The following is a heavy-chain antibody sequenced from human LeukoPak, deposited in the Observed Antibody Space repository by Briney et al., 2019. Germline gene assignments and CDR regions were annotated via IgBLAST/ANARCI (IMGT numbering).Heavy chain of an antibody. V-gene: IGHV1-18*04. D-gene: IGHD6-19*01. CDR3: ARDPSNTSGWYIWFDF. CDR1: GYTFKNYG. CDR2: ISTYNGDT. Sequence: ASVKVSCKASGYTFKNYGISRVGQAPGPGLEWTGWISTYNGDTKHAQKLQGRLTPTAEASTSTAYMELMGLRSDDTAVYYCARDPSNTSGWYIWFDFWGQGTLVTVSS. J-gene: IGHJ5*01.